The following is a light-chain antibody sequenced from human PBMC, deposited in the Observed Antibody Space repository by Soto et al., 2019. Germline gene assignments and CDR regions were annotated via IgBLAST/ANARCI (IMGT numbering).Light chain of an antibody. CDR3: KQYGSSRT. V-gene: IGKV3-20*01. Sequence: EIVLTQSPGTVSLSPGERATLSCRASQSVSSGYLAWYKQKPGQAPRLLIYGASRRATGIPDRFSGSGSGTDFSLTISRLEPEDFAVYYCKQYGSSRTFGQGTKVEIK. CDR1: QSVSSGY. J-gene: IGKJ1*01. CDR2: GAS.